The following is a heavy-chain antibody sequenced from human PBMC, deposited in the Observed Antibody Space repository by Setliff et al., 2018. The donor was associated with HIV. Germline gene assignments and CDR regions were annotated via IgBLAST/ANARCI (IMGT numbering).Heavy chain of an antibody. Sequence: PSETLSLTCTVSGGSISSHYWSWIRQPPGKGLEWIGGIYYSGSTNYNPSLKSRVTLSLDTSTSQFSLRLNSVTAADTAHYFCVVYFIGNGGRGLWGQGTQVTVSS. D-gene: IGHD2-15*01. V-gene: IGHV4-59*11. CDR3: VVYFIGNGGRGL. J-gene: IGHJ4*02. CDR1: GGSISSHY. CDR2: IYYSGST.